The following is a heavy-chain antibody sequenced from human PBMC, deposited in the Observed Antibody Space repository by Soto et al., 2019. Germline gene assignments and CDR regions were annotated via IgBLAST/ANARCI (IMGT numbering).Heavy chain of an antibody. J-gene: IGHJ4*02. CDR3: ARGSTGTTTPFDY. D-gene: IGHD4-17*01. CDR1: YDSISSGDYY. CDR2: IYYSGIT. Sequence: QVQLQESGPGLVKPSQTLSLTCTVSYDSISSGDYYWSWIRQPPGRGLEWIRSIYYSGITYYNPSHKSRIIISLGTSKNQFALKLSSVTASDTAVYYCARGSTGTTTPFDYWGQGTLVTVSS. V-gene: IGHV4-30-4*01.